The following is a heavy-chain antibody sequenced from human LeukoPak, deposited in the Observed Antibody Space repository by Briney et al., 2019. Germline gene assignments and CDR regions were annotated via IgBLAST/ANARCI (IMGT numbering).Heavy chain of an antibody. CDR3: ARGTILEWLLLNGLDWFDP. J-gene: IGHJ5*02. CDR1: GGSISSGSYY. D-gene: IGHD3-3*01. CDR2: IYSSGST. V-gene: IGHV4-61*02. Sequence: SETLSLTCTVSGGSISSGSYYWSWIRQPAGKGLEWIGRIYSSGSTNYNPSLKSRVTISLDTSKNQFSLKLSSVTAADTAVYYCARGTILEWLLLNGLDWFDPWGQGTLVTVSS.